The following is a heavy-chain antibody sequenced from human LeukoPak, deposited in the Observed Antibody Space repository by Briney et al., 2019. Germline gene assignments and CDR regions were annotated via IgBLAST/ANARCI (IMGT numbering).Heavy chain of an antibody. V-gene: IGHV4-34*01. CDR3: ARDRGDPGNYYYYGMDV. CDR1: GFTFSSYA. Sequence: GSLRLSCAASGFTFSSYAMSWVRQPPGKGLEWIGEISDSGSINYNPSLKSRVTMLVDKAKNQFSLNLISVTAADTAVYYCARDRGDPGNYYYYGMDVWGQGTTVTVSS. CDR2: ISDSGSI. D-gene: IGHD4-17*01. J-gene: IGHJ6*02.